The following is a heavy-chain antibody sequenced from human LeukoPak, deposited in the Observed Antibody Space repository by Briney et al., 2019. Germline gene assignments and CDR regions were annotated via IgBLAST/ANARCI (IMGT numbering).Heavy chain of an antibody. CDR1: GYTFTCYY. D-gene: IGHD3-9*01. CDR3: ARAGLILRYFDWLPNWFDP. CDR2: INPNSGGT. J-gene: IGHJ5*02. Sequence: ASVKVSCKASGYTFTCYYMHWVRQAPGQGLEWMGWINPNSGGTNYAQKFQGRVTMTRDTSISTAYMELSRLRSDDTAVYYCARAGLILRYFDWLPNWFDPWGQGTLVTVSS. V-gene: IGHV1-2*02.